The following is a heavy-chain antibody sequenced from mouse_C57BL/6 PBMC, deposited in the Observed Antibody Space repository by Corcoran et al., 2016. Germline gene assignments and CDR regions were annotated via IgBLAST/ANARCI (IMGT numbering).Heavy chain of an antibody. Sequence: QVQLQLSGAALVKPGASVQISCQASGSAFISYRMNWVKHRTGQGLAWIGQIYPGDGDTNYNGKFKGKATLTADKSSSTAYMQLSSLSSEDSAVYFCARWFDYWGQGTTLTVSS. CDR2: IYPGDGDT. V-gene: IGHV1-80*01. CDR1: GSAFISYR. CDR3: ARWFDY. J-gene: IGHJ2*01.